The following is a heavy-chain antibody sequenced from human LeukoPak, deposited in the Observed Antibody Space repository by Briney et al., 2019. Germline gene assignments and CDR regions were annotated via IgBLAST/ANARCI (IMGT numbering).Heavy chain of an antibody. CDR1: GFSFNTFA. CDR2: ISDDGSKK. V-gene: IGHV3-30*04. Sequence: GSSLRLSCAASGFSFNTFAMHWVRQAPDKGLEWVAVISDDGSKKYYADSVKGRFTISRDNPENTLYLQMKSLRHEDTAVYYCARDWSAAVYAPFDYWGQGTLVIVSS. CDR3: ARDWSAAVYAPFDY. J-gene: IGHJ4*02. D-gene: IGHD5/OR15-5a*01.